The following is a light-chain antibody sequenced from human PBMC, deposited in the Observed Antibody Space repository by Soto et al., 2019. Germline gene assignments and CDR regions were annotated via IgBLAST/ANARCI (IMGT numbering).Light chain of an antibody. J-gene: IGKJ1*01. CDR2: KAS. Sequence: DIQMTQSPSTLYGSVGDRVTITCRASQTISSWLAWYQQKPGKAPKLLIYKASTLKSGVPSRFSGSGSGTEFTLTISSRQPDEFATYYCQHYNSYSEAFGQGTKVEL. CDR3: QHYNSYSEA. CDR1: QTISSW. V-gene: IGKV1-5*03.